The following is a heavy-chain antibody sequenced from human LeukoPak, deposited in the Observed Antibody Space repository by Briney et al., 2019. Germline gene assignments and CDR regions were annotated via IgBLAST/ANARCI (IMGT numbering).Heavy chain of an antibody. CDR3: AKDVFPVVPAAPPPDWFDP. CDR2: ISGSGGST. J-gene: IGHJ5*02. CDR1: GFTFSSYA. D-gene: IGHD2-2*01. V-gene: IGHV3-23*01. Sequence: GGSLGLSCAASGFTFSSYAMSWVRQAPGKGLEWVSAISGSGGSTYYADSVKGRFTISRDNSKNTLYLQMNSLRAEDTAVYYCAKDVFPVVPAAPPPDWFDPWGQGTLVTVSS.